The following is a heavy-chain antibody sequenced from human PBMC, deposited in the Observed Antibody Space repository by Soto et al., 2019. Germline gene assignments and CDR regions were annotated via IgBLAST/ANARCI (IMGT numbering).Heavy chain of an antibody. CDR3: ARQGRVTIFGVVRNWFDP. CDR1: GGSISSSSYY. V-gene: IGHV4-39*01. Sequence: SETLSLTCTVSGGSISSSSYYWGWIRQPPGKGLEWIGSIYYSGSTYYNPSLKSRVTISVDTSKNQFSLKLSSVTAADTAVYYCARQGRVTIFGVVRNWFDPWGQGTLVTVSS. D-gene: IGHD3-3*01. J-gene: IGHJ5*02. CDR2: IYYSGST.